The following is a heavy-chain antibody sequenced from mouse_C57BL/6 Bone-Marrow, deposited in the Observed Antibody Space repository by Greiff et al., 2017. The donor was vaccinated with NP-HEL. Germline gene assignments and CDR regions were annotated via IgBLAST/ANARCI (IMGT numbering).Heavy chain of an antibody. Sequence: QVQLKQSGAELVRPGTSVKMSCKASGYTFTNYWIGWAKQRPGHGLEWIGDIYPGGGYTNYNEKFKGKATLTADKSSSTAYMQFSSLTSEDSAIYYCARLTHDYDGFAYWGQGTLVTVSA. CDR1: GYTFTNYW. J-gene: IGHJ3*01. CDR3: ARLTHDYDGFAY. D-gene: IGHD2-4*01. V-gene: IGHV1-63*01. CDR2: IYPGGGYT.